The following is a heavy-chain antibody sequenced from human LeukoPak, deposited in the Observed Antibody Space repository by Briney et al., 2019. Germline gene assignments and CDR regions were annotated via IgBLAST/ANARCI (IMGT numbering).Heavy chain of an antibody. CDR3: ARGTYSSGWGRNYYYCMDV. V-gene: IGHV3-7*01. CDR2: IKQDGSEK. Sequence: PGGSLRLSCAASGFTFSSYWMSWVRQAPGKGLEWVANIKQDGSEKYYVDSVKGRFTISRDNAKNSLYLQMNSLRAEDTAVYYCARGTYSSGWGRNYYYCMDVWGQGTTVTVSS. D-gene: IGHD6-19*01. CDR1: GFTFSSYW. J-gene: IGHJ6*02.